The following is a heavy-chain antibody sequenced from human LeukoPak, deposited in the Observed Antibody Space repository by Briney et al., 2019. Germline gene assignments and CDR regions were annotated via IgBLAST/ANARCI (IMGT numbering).Heavy chain of an antibody. J-gene: IGHJ5*02. CDR2: IYYSGST. V-gene: IGHV4-30-4*01. Sequence: SQTLSLTCTVSGGSISSGDYYWSWIRQPPGKGLEWIGYIYYSGSTYYNPSLKSRVTISVDTSKNQFSLKLSSVTAADTAVYYCARGFKYRYCSGGSCLLNWFDPWGQGTLVTVSS. CDR3: ARGFKYRYCSGGSCLLNWFDP. CDR1: GGSISSGDYY. D-gene: IGHD2-15*01.